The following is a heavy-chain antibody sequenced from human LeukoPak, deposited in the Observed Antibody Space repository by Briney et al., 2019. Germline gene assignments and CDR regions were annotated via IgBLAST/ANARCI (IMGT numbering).Heavy chain of an antibody. CDR1: GFTFSNAW. D-gene: IGHD3-22*01. Sequence: GGSLRHSCAASGFTFSNAWVSWVRQAPGKGLEWVGRIKSKTDGGTTDYAAPVKGRFTISRDDSKNTLYLQMNSLKTEDTAVYYCTTEYYYDSSGYYEYFQHWGQGTLVTVSS. CDR2: IKSKTDGGTT. CDR3: TTEYYYDSSGYYEYFQH. J-gene: IGHJ1*01. V-gene: IGHV3-15*01.